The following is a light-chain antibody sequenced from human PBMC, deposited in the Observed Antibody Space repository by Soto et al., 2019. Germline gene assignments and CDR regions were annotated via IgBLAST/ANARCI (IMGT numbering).Light chain of an antibody. CDR2: LGS. Sequence: DIVMTQSPLSLPVTPGEPASISCRSSQSLLHSNGYNYLDWYLQKPGQSPQLLIYLGSNRASGVHDRFSGSGSVTDFTLKISRVEADDVGVYYCMQALQTPRTFGPGTKVDIK. J-gene: IGKJ3*01. CDR3: MQALQTPRT. CDR1: QSLLHSNGYNY. V-gene: IGKV2-28*01.